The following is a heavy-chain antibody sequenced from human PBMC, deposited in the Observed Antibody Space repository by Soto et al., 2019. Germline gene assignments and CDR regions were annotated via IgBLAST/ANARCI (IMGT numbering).Heavy chain of an antibody. CDR1: GGSISSYY. D-gene: IGHD3-16*01. J-gene: IGHJ4*02. Sequence: QVQLQESGPGLVKPSETLSLTCTVSGGSISSYYWSWIRQPPGKGLEWIGYIYYSGSTNYNPSLKSRVTISVDTSKNQFSLKLSSVTAADTAVYYCARDSGGGTVDYWGQGTLVTVSS. V-gene: IGHV4-59*01. CDR2: IYYSGST. CDR3: ARDSGGGTVDY.